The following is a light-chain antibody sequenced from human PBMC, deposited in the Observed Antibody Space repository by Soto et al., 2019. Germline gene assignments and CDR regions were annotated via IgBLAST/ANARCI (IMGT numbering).Light chain of an antibody. CDR1: QSISDT. Sequence: EIVMTQSPATLSVSPGGRATLSCRASQSISDTLAWYQQKPGQAPRLLIHGASTRATGFPARFSGSGSGTDFTLTISSLQSEDVAVYYCQQYNNWPLTFGGGTKVDIK. CDR2: GAS. V-gene: IGKV3-15*01. CDR3: QQYNNWPLT. J-gene: IGKJ4*01.